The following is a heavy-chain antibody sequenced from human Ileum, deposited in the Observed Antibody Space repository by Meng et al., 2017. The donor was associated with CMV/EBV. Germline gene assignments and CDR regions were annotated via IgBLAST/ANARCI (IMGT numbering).Heavy chain of an antibody. CDR3: ASQDYRSGWYSVDY. CDR2: ISTSGSTI. J-gene: IGHJ4*02. CDR1: GFTFSDQD. V-gene: IGHV3-11*04. Sequence: ASGFTFSDQDMSWIRQATGKGLEWVSYISTSGSTIYYADSVKGRFTISRDNEKNSVYLQMNNLGADDTAVYFCASQDYRSGWYSVDYWGQGTLVTVSS. D-gene: IGHD6-19*01.